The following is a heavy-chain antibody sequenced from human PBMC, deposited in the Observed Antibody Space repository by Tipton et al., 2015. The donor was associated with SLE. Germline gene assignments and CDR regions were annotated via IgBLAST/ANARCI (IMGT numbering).Heavy chain of an antibody. V-gene: IGHV4-34*01. CDR2: INHSGST. J-gene: IGHJ6*02. CDR1: GGSFSGYY. Sequence: LRLSCAVYGGSFSGYYWSWIRQPPGKGLEWIGEINHSGSTNYNPSLKSRVTISVDTSKNQFSLKLSSVTAADTAVYYCARQQGSSWYYYYYYGMDVWGQGTTVTVSS. CDR3: ARQQGSSWYYYYYYGMDV. D-gene: IGHD6-13*01.